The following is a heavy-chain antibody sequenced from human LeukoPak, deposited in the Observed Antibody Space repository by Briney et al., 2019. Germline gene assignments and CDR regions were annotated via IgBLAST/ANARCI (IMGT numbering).Heavy chain of an antibody. CDR1: GGTFSSYA. D-gene: IGHD2-15*01. CDR2: IIPIFGTA. J-gene: IGHJ4*02. CDR3: ARGVVAAPQTFDY. V-gene: IGHV1-69*13. Sequence: SVKVSCKASGGTFSSYAISWVRQAPGQGLEWMGGIIPIFGTANYAQKFQGRVTITADESTSTAYMELSSLRSEDTAVYYCARGVVAAPQTFDYWGQGNLVTVSS.